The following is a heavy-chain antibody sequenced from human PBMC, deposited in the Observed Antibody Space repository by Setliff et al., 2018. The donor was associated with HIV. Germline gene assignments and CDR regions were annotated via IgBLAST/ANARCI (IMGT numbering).Heavy chain of an antibody. CDR1: GFTVSDTH. D-gene: IGHD3-16*01. CDR2: ISSGGGFI. CDR3: ARDWAAAVPENFDF. J-gene: IGHJ4*02. Sequence: PGGSLRLSCAASGFTVSDTHMTWVRQAPGKGLEWVSSISSGGGFIYYADSVKGRFTISRDNAKNSVSLQMSSLRADDTAVYFCARDWAAAVPENFDFWGQGTLVTVSS. V-gene: IGHV3-21*01.